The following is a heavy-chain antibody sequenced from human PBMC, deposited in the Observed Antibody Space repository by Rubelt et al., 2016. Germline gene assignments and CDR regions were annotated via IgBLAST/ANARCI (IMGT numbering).Heavy chain of an antibody. CDR1: GFTFNSYA. J-gene: IGHJ4*02. D-gene: IGHD6-19*01. Sequence: QLVESGGGVVQPGKSLRLSCAASGFTFNSYAMHWVRQGPGKGLEWVSGINWNSGSIGYADSVKGRFTISRDNAKNSLYLQMNSLRAEDTALYFCAKGALSYNSGWYGQWGQGTLVTVSS. V-gene: IGHV3-9*01. CDR3: AKGALSYNSGWYGQ. CDR2: INWNSGSI.